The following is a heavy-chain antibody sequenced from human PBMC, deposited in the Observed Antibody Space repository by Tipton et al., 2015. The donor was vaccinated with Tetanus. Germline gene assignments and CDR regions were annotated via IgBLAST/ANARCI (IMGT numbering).Heavy chain of an antibody. D-gene: IGHD2-8*02. J-gene: IGHJ4*02. CDR1: GGSISSYY. CDR2: IDYSGST. Sequence: TLSLTCTVSGGSISSYYWIWVRLPPGKGLEWIGYIDYSGSTKYNPSLKRRVTISIDTSKKQFSLNLSSVTAADTAVYFCSRCPFGGVSGTLYYWCQGILVSVSS. CDR3: SRCPFGGVSGTLYY. V-gene: IGHV4-59*01.